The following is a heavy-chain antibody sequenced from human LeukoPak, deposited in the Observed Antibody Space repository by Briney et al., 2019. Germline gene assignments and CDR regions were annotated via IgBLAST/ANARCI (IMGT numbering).Heavy chain of an antibody. J-gene: IGHJ4*02. Sequence: ASVKVSCKASGYTFTGYYIHWVRQAPGQGLEWMGWINPNSGGTNYAQKFQGRGTMTRDTSISTAYMELSRLRSDDTAVYYCARGLRGGYSYASDYWGQGTLVTVSS. CDR1: GYTFTGYY. CDR2: INPNSGGT. CDR3: ARGLRGGYSYASDY. D-gene: IGHD5-18*01. V-gene: IGHV1-2*02.